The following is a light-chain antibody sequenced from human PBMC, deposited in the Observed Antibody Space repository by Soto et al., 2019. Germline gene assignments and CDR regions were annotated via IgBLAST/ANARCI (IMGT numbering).Light chain of an antibody. CDR1: QSLTSHS. CDR2: GAS. J-gene: IGKJ4*01. V-gene: IGKV3-20*01. Sequence: EIVLTQSPGTLSLSPGESATLSCKASQSLTSHSLAWYQKKPGQAPRLLIFGASTRATGIPDRFSGSWSGTDFTLSISKLEPEDSAVYYCHQHGSLPLTFGGGTKVEI. CDR3: HQHGSLPLT.